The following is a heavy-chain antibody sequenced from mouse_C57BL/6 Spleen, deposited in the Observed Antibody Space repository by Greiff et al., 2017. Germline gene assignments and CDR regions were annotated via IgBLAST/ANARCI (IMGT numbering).Heavy chain of an antibody. Sequence: DVMLVESEGGLVQPGSSMKLSCTASGFTFSDYYMAWVRQVPEKGLEWVANINYDGSSTYYLDSLTSRFIIAKDNAKNILYLQMSSLKSEDTATYYCARAPHYYGSSYFDYWGQGTTLTVSS. J-gene: IGHJ2*01. CDR3: ARAPHYYGSSYFDY. V-gene: IGHV5-16*01. CDR2: INYDGSST. D-gene: IGHD1-1*01. CDR1: GFTFSDYY.